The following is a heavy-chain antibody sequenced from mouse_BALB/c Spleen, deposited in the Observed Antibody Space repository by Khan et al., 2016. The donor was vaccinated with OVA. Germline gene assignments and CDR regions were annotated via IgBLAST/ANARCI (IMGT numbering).Heavy chain of an antibody. CDR1: GFTFSAYG. D-gene: IGHD4-1*01. CDR2: INSDGYYT. V-gene: IGHV5-6*01. Sequence: EVELVESGGDLVKPGGSLRLSCAASGFTFSAYGMSWVRQPPDKRLEWVATINSDGYYTYYPDTVKGRFTKSRKNAGDTLYLQMSSLKSEDTAIYYCASHLTGSFAYWGQGTLVTVSA. J-gene: IGHJ3*01. CDR3: ASHLTGSFAY.